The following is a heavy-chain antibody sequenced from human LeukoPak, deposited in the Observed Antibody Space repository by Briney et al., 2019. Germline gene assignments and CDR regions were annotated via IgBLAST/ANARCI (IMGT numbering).Heavy chain of an antibody. CDR2: ISGGSSST. J-gene: IGHJ4*02. CDR1: GFSFSSFS. Sequence: GGSLRLSCAASGFSFSSFSMNWVRQAPGKGLEWVSYISGGSSSTYYVDSVKGRFTISRDNAKNSLYLQMNSLRAEDTAVYYCARDEDPTYYEDWGQGTLVTVSS. V-gene: IGHV3-21*01. CDR3: ARDEDPTYYED.